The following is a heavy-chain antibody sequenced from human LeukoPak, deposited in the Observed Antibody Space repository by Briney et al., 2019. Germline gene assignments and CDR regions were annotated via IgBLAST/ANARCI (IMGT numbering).Heavy chain of an antibody. Sequence: SETLSLTCTVSGXSISSYYWSWIRQPPGKGLEWIGYIYYSGSTNYNPSLKSRVTISVDTSKNQFSLKLSSVTAADTAVYYCARVELLGSSGWPFDYWGQGTLVTVSS. D-gene: IGHD6-19*01. CDR2: IYYSGST. J-gene: IGHJ4*02. CDR3: ARVELLGSSGWPFDY. CDR1: GXSISSYY. V-gene: IGHV4-59*01.